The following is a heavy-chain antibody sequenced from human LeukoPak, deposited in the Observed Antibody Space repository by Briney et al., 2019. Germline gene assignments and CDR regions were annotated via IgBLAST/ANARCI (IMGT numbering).Heavy chain of an antibody. CDR3: ARADCSSTICYLLY. V-gene: IGHV4-34*01. CDR1: GGSSSGYY. D-gene: IGHD2-2*01. Sequence: SETLSLTCAVYGGSSSGYYWSWIRQPPGKGLEWIGEINHSGSTNYNPSLKSRVTISVDTSKNQFSLKLSSVTAADTAVYYCARADCSSTICYLLYWGQGTLVAVSS. J-gene: IGHJ4*02. CDR2: INHSGST.